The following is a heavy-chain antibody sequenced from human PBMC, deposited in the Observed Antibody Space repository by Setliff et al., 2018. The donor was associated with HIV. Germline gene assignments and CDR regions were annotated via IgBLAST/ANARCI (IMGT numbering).Heavy chain of an antibody. J-gene: IGHJ3*02. V-gene: IGHV1-69*13. CDR1: GGTLSSYA. CDR2: ITPIFGTA. CDR3: ARGVDGSAWFSGGHDAFDI. D-gene: IGHD6-19*01. Sequence: SVKVSCKASGGTLSSYAINWVRQAPGQGLEWMGGITPIFGTANYAQKFQGRVTITADASTNTVNMELSSLRSEDTAVYYCARGVDGSAWFSGGHDAFDIWGQGTMVTVSS.